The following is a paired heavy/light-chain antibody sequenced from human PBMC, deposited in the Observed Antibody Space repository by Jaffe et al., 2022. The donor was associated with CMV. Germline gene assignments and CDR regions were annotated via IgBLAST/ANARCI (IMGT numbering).Light chain of an antibody. CDR3: QTWGTGLHVV. CDR1: SRHNTYA. J-gene: IGLJ2*01. CDR2: IDSDGSH. Sequence: QPVLTQSPSASASLGASVKLTCTLSSRHNTYAIAWHQQQPGKAPRYLLKIDSDGSHTKGDGIPDRFSGSSSGAERYLTISSLQSEDEAAYFCQTWGTGLHVVFGGGTKLIVL. V-gene: IGLV4-69*01.
Heavy chain of an antibody. D-gene: IGHD6-13*01. Sequence: EVPLEESGGGLVQPGGSLRLSCAASRFSFNRSAMSWVRQAPGKGLEWVSGISATGDITYYTDSVRGRFTVSRDNSKNTLHLEMSSLRVDDTAVYYCARGQAGAAALFDLWGQGTLVTVSS. CDR3: ARGQAGAAALFDL. J-gene: IGHJ5*02. CDR1: RFSFNRSA. CDR2: ISATGDIT. V-gene: IGHV3-23*04.